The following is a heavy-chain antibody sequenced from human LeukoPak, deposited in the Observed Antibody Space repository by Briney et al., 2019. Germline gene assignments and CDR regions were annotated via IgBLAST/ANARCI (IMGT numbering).Heavy chain of an antibody. V-gene: IGHV4-4*02. CDR3: ARLKYDDILTGPTPIDY. CDR2: IYHSGST. Sequence: PSETLSLTCAVSGGSISSSNWWSWVRQPPGKGLEWIGEIYHSGSTNYNPSLKSRVTISVDKSKNQFSLKLSSVTAADTAVFYCARLKYDDILTGPTPIDYWGQGTLVTVSS. J-gene: IGHJ4*02. CDR1: GGSISSSNW. D-gene: IGHD3-9*01.